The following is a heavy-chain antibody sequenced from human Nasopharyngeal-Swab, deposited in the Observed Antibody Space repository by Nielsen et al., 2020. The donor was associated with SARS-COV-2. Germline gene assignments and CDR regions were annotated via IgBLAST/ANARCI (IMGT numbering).Heavy chain of an antibody. CDR3: ARLPMRAASGRGAFDI. CDR2: IYPGDSDT. D-gene: IGHD6-13*01. CDR1: GYNFATYW. Sequence: KVSCKASGYNFATYWIGWVRQVPGEGLRWMGLIYPGDSDTRYSPSLQGQVTISADRSITTAYLQWSSLKASDTAMYYCARLPMRAASGRGAFDIWGQGTMVTVSS. V-gene: IGHV5-51*01. J-gene: IGHJ3*02.